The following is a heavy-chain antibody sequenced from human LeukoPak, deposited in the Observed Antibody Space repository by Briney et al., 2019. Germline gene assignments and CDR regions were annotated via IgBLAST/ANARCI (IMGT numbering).Heavy chain of an antibody. Sequence: SETLSLTCTVSGGSISSGGYYWNWIRQPPGKGLEWIGYIYHSGSTNYNPPLQSRVTISVDTSKNQFSLNLNSVTAADTAVYYCARGGAARLHFQNWGQGTLVTVSS. J-gene: IGHJ1*01. CDR1: GGSISSGGYY. D-gene: IGHD6-6*01. CDR3: ARGGAARLHFQN. CDR2: IYHSGST. V-gene: IGHV4-61*08.